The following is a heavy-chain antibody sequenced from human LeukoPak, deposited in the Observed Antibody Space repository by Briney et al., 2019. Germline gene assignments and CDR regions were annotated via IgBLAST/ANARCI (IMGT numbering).Heavy chain of an antibody. J-gene: IGHJ4*02. Sequence: GGSLRLSCAASGFTFSSYGMHWVRQAPGKGLEWVAIISYDGANKYYADSVKGRFTISRDNSKNTLYLQMNSLRAEDTAVYYCAQGAMIVVDALGVYWGQGTLVTVSS. CDR2: ISYDGANK. CDR3: AQGAMIVVDALGVY. V-gene: IGHV3-30*18. CDR1: GFTFSSYG. D-gene: IGHD3-22*01.